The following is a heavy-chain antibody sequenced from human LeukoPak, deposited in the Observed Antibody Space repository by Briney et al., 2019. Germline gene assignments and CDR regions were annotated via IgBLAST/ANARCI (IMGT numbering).Heavy chain of an antibody. CDR1: GYTFTSNY. V-gene: IGHV1-46*01. CDR3: ARDNSVRDEAWWFNP. D-gene: IGHD5-24*01. Sequence: GASVKVSCTASGYTFTSNYMHWVRQAPGQGPEWMGVISPSGGSTTYAQKFQGRVTLSRDMSTGTDYLELSSLRSEDTAVYYCARDNSVRDEAWWFNPWGQGTLVTVSS. CDR2: ISPSGGST. J-gene: IGHJ5*02.